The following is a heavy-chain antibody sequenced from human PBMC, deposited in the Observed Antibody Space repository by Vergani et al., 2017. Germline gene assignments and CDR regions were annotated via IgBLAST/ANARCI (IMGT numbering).Heavy chain of an antibody. V-gene: IGHV3-48*03. D-gene: IGHD2-21*01. J-gene: IGHJ6*02. CDR3: ARDYIEEVSTHLHYYYYGMDV. Sequence: EVQLVESGGGLVQPGGSLRLSCAASGFTFSSYEMNWVRQAPGKGLEWVSYISSSGSTIYYADSVKGRFTISRDNAKNSLYLQMNSLRAEDTAVYYCARDYIEEVSTHLHYYYYGMDVWGQGTTVTVSS. CDR1: GFTFSSYE. CDR2: ISSSGSTI.